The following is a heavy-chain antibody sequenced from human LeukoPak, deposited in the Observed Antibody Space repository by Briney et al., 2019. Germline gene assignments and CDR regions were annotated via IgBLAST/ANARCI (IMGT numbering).Heavy chain of an antibody. CDR3: ARAPYSSGGSTNYYYSYYMDV. J-gene: IGHJ6*03. Sequence: GASVKVSCKASGGTFSSYVINWVRQAPGQGLEWMAGIIPIFGTADYAQKFQGRVTIAADESTSTAYMELSSLRSEDTAVYYCARAPYSSGGSTNYYYSYYMDVWGTGTTVTVSS. CDR1: GGTFSSYV. V-gene: IGHV1-69*13. D-gene: IGHD6-19*01. CDR2: IIPIFGTA.